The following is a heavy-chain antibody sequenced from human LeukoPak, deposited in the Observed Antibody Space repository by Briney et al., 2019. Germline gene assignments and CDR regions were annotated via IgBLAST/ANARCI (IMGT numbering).Heavy chain of an antibody. CDR2: IKQDGSEK. J-gene: IGHJ4*02. V-gene: IGHV3-7*03. Sequence: GGSLRLSCAASGFTFSSYWMSWVRQAPGKGLEWVANIKQDGSEKYYVDSVKGRFTISRDNAKNSLYLQMNSLRAEDTALYHCARGYYDSSGYPPFDYWGQGTLVTVSS. D-gene: IGHD3-22*01. CDR3: ARGYYDSSGYPPFDY. CDR1: GFTFSSYW.